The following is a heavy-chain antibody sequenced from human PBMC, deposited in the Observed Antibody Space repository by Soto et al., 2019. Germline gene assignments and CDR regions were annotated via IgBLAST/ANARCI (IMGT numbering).Heavy chain of an antibody. J-gene: IGHJ6*03. D-gene: IGHD3-9*01. V-gene: IGHV1-24*01. Sequence: ASVKVSCKVSGYTLTELSMRWVRQAPGKGLEWMGGFDPEDGETIYAQKFQGRVTMTEDTSTDTAYMELSSLRSEDTAVYYCARTLHYDILTGHIYYYYYMDVWGKGTTVTVSS. CDR2: FDPEDGET. CDR3: ARTLHYDILTGHIYYYYYMDV. CDR1: GYTLTELS.